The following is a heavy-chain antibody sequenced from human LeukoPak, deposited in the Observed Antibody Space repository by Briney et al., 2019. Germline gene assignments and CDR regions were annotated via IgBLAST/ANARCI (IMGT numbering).Heavy chain of an antibody. V-gene: IGHV3-74*01. CDR2: INTDGIST. D-gene: IGHD3-10*01. Sequence: PGGSLRLSCAASGFTFSNYWMHWVRQAPGKGLVWVSRINTDGISTRYADSVKGRFTISRDNAKNTLYLQMNSLRAEDTAVYYCAKRSTPGGYYFDYWGQGTLVTVSS. CDR1: GFTFSNYW. CDR3: AKRSTPGGYYFDY. J-gene: IGHJ4*02.